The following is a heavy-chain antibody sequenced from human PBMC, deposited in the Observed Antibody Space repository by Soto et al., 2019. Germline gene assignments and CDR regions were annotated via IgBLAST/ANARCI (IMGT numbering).Heavy chain of an antibody. CDR3: ARGRGGSYGGNSAHFDL. CDR1: GFTFSGFG. V-gene: IGHV3-33*01. J-gene: IGHJ3*01. Sequence: QVQLVESGGGVVQPGTSLRLSCEASGFTFSGFGMHWVRQAPGKGLEWVAVIWYDGSKKYYADCVKGRFTISRDNSKNALYRQRRSLRAGDTAVYYCARGRGGSYGGNSAHFDLWGRGTLVTVSS. D-gene: IGHD4-17*01. CDR2: IWYDGSKK.